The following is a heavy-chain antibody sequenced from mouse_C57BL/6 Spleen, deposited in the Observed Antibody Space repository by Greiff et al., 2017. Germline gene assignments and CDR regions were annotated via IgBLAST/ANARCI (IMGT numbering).Heavy chain of an antibody. V-gene: IGHV3-6*01. J-gene: IGHJ1*03. CDR3: ARTGVGFSYYGSPWYFDV. Sequence: EVKLMESGPGLVKPSQSLSLTCSVTGYSITSGYYWNWIRQFPGNKLEWMGYISYDGSNNYNPSLKNRISITRDTSKNQFFLKLNSVTTEDTATYYCARTGVGFSYYGSPWYFDVWGTGTTVTVSS. CDR2: ISYDGSN. D-gene: IGHD1-1*01. CDR1: GYSITSGYY.